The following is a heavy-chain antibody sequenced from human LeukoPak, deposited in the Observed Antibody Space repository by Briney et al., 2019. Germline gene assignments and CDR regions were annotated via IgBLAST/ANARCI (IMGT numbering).Heavy chain of an antibody. CDR3: ARDRAWNYFDY. V-gene: IGHV3-30*03. CDR2: ISNDGSRK. CDR1: GFTFSDYY. D-gene: IGHD3-3*01. Sequence: GGSLRLSCAASGFTFSDYYMSWIRQAPGKGLEWVAIISNDGSRKYYAHSVEGRFTISRDNSKNTLYLQMDSPRAEDTAVYYCARDRAWNYFDYWGQGTLVTVSS. J-gene: IGHJ4*02.